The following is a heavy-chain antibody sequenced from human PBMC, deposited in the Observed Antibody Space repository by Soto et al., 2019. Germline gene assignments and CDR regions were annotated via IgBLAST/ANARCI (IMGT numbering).Heavy chain of an antibody. V-gene: IGHV4-30-2*01. Sequence: ASETQSLTCAVAGGSLSGGGYSWSWIRQPPGKGLEWIGYIYHSGSTYYNPSLKSRVTISVDRSKNQFSLKLSSVTAADTAVYYCARVPGPWGQGTLVTVSS. CDR3: ARVPGP. J-gene: IGHJ5*02. CDR2: IYHSGST. CDR1: GGSLSGGGYS.